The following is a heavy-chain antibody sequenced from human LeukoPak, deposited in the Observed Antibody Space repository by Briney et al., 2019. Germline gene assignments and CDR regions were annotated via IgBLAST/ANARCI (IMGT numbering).Heavy chain of an antibody. CDR3: ARDDYGDSRGFDY. CDR2: ISSSSSYI. Sequence: PGGSLRLSCAASGFTFSTYSMNWVRQAPGKGLEWVSSISSSSSYIYYADSVKGRFTISRDSAKNPLYLQMNSLRAEDTAVYYCARDDYGDSRGFDYWGQGTLVTVSS. V-gene: IGHV3-21*01. J-gene: IGHJ4*02. D-gene: IGHD4-17*01. CDR1: GFTFSTYS.